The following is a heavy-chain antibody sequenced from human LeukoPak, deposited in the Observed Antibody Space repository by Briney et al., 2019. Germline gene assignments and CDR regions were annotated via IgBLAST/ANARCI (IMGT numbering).Heavy chain of an antibody. V-gene: IGHV1-69*05. J-gene: IGHJ5*02. CDR1: GGTFSSYG. CDR3: ARAPAAGTGYWFDP. D-gene: IGHD6-13*01. Sequence: GSSVKVSCKASGGTFSSYGISWVRQAPGQGLEWMGRINVIFGTANYAQKFQGRVTITTDESTSTAYMELSSLRSEDTAVYYCARAPAAGTGYWFDPWGQGTLVTVSS. CDR2: INVIFGTA.